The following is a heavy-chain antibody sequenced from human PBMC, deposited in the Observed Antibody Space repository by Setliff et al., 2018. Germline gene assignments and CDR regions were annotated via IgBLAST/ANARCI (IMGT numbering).Heavy chain of an antibody. D-gene: IGHD5-12*01. CDR2: VYYNGAA. CDR3: ARGGTFRYFDY. CDR1: GGSLSTYY. Sequence: PSATLSLTCTVSGGSLSTYYWSWIRQSPGRGLEYIGYVYYNGAADYSPSLKSRVTLSVDTSKNQFSLKLTSVTAADTAVYYCARGGTFRYFDYWGQGTPVTVSS. V-gene: IGHV4-59*01. J-gene: IGHJ4*02.